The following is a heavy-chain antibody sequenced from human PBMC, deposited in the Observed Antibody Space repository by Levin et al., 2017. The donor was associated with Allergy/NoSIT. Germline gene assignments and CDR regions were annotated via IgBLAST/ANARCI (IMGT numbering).Heavy chain of an antibody. CDR1: GFTFRSHW. Sequence: GESLKISCVGYGFTFRSHWMTWVRQAPGKGLEWVANIKPDGSEKNYVDSMRGRFTISRDNAKNSVSLQMDSLRAEDTAVYYCARSGNLDYWGQGTLVTVSS. CDR3: ARSGNLDY. J-gene: IGHJ4*02. V-gene: IGHV3-7*01. D-gene: IGHD1-1*01. CDR2: IKPDGSEK.